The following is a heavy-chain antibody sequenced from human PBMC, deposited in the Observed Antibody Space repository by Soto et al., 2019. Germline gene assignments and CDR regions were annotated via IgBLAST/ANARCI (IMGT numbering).Heavy chain of an antibody. J-gene: IGHJ5*02. Sequence: SETLSLTCAVYGGSFSGYYWSWIRQPPGKGLEWIGEINHSGSTNYNPSLKSRVTISVDTSKNQFSLKLSSVTAADTAVYYCARARPLLLWFGEPHNWFDPWGQGTLVTVSS. CDR2: INHSGST. D-gene: IGHD3-10*01. V-gene: IGHV4-34*01. CDR3: ARARPLLLWFGEPHNWFDP. CDR1: GGSFSGYY.